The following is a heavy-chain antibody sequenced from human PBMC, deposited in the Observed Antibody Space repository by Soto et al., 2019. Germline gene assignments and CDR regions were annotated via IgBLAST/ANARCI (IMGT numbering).Heavy chain of an antibody. J-gene: IGHJ4*02. CDR2: IKEDGSEM. CDR3: LSFWTDS. D-gene: IGHD1-1*01. CDR1: GFTFTNYW. Sequence: EVQMVGSGGGLVQPGGSLRLSCAASGFTFTNYWMNWVRQAPGKGLEWVANIKEDGSEMNYVDSVKGRFTISSDNAKNSVYLQMNSLRAEDTAVYYCLSFWTDSWGQGTLFTVSS. V-gene: IGHV3-7*03.